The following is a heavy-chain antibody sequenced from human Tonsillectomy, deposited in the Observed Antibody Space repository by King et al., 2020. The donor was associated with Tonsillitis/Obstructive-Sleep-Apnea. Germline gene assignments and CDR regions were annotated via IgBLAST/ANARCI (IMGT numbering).Heavy chain of an antibody. CDR2: ISVYKDNT. CDR1: GYTFSSYG. CDR3: ARGPRYCSSTSCYKDYYHYMVV. J-gene: IGHJ6*03. D-gene: IGHD2-2*02. Sequence: QLVQSGAEVKKPGASVKVSCKASGYTFSSYGIIWVRQAPGQGLEWMGWISVYKDNTNYAQKFQGRVTMTTDTSTSTAYMELRSLRSDDTALYYCARGPRYCSSTSCYKDYYHYMVVWAKGPTLTVSS. V-gene: IGHV1-18*01.